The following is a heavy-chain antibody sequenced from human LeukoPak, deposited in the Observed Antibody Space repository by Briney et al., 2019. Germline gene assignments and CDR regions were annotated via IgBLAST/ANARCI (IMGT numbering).Heavy chain of an antibody. Sequence: GGSLRLSCAASGFTFSSYWMSWVRQAPGKGLEWVANIKQDGSEKYYVDSVKGRFTISRDNSKNTLYLQMNSLRAEDTAAYYCAGAGDSSGALDVWGKGTTVTVSS. V-gene: IGHV3-7*01. J-gene: IGHJ6*04. CDR2: IKQDGSEK. D-gene: IGHD6-25*01. CDR3: AGAGDSSGALDV. CDR1: GFTFSSYW.